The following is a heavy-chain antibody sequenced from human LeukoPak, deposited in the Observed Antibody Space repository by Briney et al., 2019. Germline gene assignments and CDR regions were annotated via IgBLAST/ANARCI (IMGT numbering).Heavy chain of an antibody. Sequence: PSETLSLTCAVYGGSFSGYYWSWIRQPPGKGLEWIGEINHSGSTNYYPSLKSRVTISVDTSKNQFSLKLSSVTAADTAVYYCARGIFGSKYYFDYWGQGTLVTVSS. CDR1: GGSFSGYY. CDR2: INHSGST. D-gene: IGHD3-3*02. V-gene: IGHV4-34*01. CDR3: ARGIFGSKYYFDY. J-gene: IGHJ4*02.